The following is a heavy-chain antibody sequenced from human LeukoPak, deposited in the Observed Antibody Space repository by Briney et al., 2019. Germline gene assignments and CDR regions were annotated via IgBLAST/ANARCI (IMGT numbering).Heavy chain of an antibody. D-gene: IGHD3-10*01. CDR2: INHSGGT. CDR1: GGSFSGYY. Sequence: SETLSLTCAVYGGSFSGYYWSWLRQPPGKGLEWLGEINHSGGTNYNPSLKSRVTISADTSKNQFSLKLSSVTAADTAVYYCARSSEGITMVRGVKLYGMDVWGKGTTVTVSS. CDR3: ARSSEGITMVRGVKLYGMDV. J-gene: IGHJ6*04. V-gene: IGHV4-34*01.